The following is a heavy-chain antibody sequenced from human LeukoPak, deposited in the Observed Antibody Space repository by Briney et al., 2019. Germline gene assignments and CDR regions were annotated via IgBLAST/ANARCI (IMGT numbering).Heavy chain of an antibody. V-gene: IGHV4-59*01. CDR1: GGSISSYY. Sequence: PSETLSLTCTVSGGSISSYYWNWIRQPPGKGLEWIGYVYYSGSANYNPSLNSRVTISVDTSKNQFSLMLNSVTAADTAVYYCARGDGLWFGELASYNWFDPWGQGTLVTASS. D-gene: IGHD3-10*01. CDR2: VYYSGSA. J-gene: IGHJ5*02. CDR3: ARGDGLWFGELASYNWFDP.